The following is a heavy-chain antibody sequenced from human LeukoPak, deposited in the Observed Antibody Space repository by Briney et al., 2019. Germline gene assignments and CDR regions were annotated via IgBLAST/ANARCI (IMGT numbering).Heavy chain of an antibody. J-gene: IGHJ4*02. CDR2: LYSAGST. V-gene: IGHV3-53*01. CDR3: AKGLMGATPYYFDY. CDR1: EFSVKYNY. Sequence: GGSLRLSCAASEFSVKYNYMTWVRQAPGKGLEWVSLLYSAGSTNYADSVKGRFTISRDDSKNTVYLQMNSLRAEDTAVYYCAKGLMGATPYYFDYWGQGTLVTVSS. D-gene: IGHD1-26*01.